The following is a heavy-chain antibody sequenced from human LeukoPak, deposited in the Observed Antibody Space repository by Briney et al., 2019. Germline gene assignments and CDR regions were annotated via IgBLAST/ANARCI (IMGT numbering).Heavy chain of an antibody. Sequence: GGSLRLSCAASGFTFSDYYMSWIRQAPGKGLEWVSAISGSGGSTYYADSVKGRFTISRDNSKNTLYLQMNSLRAEDTAVYYCAKDVNPYYYGSGSYWGDAFDIWGQGTMVTVSS. V-gene: IGHV3-23*01. D-gene: IGHD3-10*01. CDR3: AKDVNPYYYGSGSYWGDAFDI. CDR1: GFTFSDYY. J-gene: IGHJ3*02. CDR2: ISGSGGST.